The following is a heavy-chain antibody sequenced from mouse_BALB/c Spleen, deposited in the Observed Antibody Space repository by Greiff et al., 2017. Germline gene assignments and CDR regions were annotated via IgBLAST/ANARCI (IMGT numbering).Heavy chain of an antibody. J-gene: IGHJ4*01. D-gene: IGHD2-3*01. CDR2: INPSTGYT. CDR1: GYTFTSYW. V-gene: IGHV1-7*01. Sequence: VKLMESGAELAKPGASVKMSCKASGYTFTSYWMHWVKQRPGQGLEWIGYINPSTGYTEYNQKFKDKATLTADKSSSTAYMQLSSLTSEDSAVYYCARSGDGYSYYYAMDYWGQGTSVTVSS. CDR3: ARSGDGYSYYYAMDY.